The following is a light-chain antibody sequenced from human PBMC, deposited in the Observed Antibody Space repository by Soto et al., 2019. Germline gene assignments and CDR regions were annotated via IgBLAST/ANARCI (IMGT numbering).Light chain of an antibody. Sequence: QSALTQPRSVSASPGQSVTISCTGTSGDVGAYNYVSWYQQHPGKAPKLMIYDVIKRPSGVPDRYSGSKSGNTASLTISGLQAEDEADYYCCSYAGTYTFVFGGGTKLTVL. J-gene: IGLJ2*01. V-gene: IGLV2-11*01. CDR2: DVI. CDR1: SGDVGAYNY. CDR3: CSYAGTYTFV.